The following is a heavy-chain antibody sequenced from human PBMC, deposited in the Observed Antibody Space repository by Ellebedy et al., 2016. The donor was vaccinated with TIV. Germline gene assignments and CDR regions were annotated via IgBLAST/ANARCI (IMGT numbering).Heavy chain of an antibody. D-gene: IGHD3-9*01. CDR1: GFTFSSYS. CDR3: VREQLRHFHWYIPCDN. J-gene: IGHJ4*02. Sequence: GGSLRLSCAASGFTFSSYSMRWVRQAPGKGLELVSQINSCGTTYYADSVRGRFTISRDTSKNTVNLQMNGLRPEDTAVYYCVREQLRHFHWYIPCDNWGQGTLVTVSS. CDR2: INSCGTT. V-gene: IGHV3-66*01.